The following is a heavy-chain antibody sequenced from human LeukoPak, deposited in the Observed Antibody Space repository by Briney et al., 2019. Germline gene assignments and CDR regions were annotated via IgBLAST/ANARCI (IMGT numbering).Heavy chain of an antibody. CDR2: IYPGDSDT. D-gene: IGHD2-2*01. CDR3: ARQYCSSTSCYSTDFDY. J-gene: IGHJ4*02. V-gene: IGHV5-51*01. Sequence: GESLKISCKGSGYSFTSYWIGWVRQMPGKGLEWMGIIYPGDSDTRYSPSSQGQVTISADKSISTAYLQWSSLKASDTAMYYCARQYCSSTSCYSTDFDYWGQGTLVTVSS. CDR1: GYSFTSYW.